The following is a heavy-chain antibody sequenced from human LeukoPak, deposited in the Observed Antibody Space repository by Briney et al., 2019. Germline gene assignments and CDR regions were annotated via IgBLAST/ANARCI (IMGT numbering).Heavy chain of an antibody. CDR2: IYYSGST. J-gene: IGHJ4*02. Sequence: PSETLSLTCTVSGGSISSSSYYWGWIRQPPGKGLEWIGSIYYSGSTYYNPSLKSRVTILVDKSKNQLSLILSSVTAADTATYYCARDVGARLPGYWGQGTLVTVSS. CDR3: ARDVGARLPGY. D-gene: IGHD6-6*01. V-gene: IGHV4-39*07. CDR1: GGSISSSSYY.